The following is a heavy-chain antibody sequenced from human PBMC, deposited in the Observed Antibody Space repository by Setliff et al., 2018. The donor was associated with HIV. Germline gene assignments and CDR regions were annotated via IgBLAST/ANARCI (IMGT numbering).Heavy chain of an antibody. CDR3: ATASSGWHWGWFDP. CDR1: GYSLTDLS. D-gene: IGHD6-19*01. Sequence: GASVKVSCKVSGYSLTDLSIHWVRQAPGKGLEWMGGFDPEDGETIYAQKFQGRVTMTEDTSTDTAYMELSSLRSEDTAVYYCATASSGWHWGWFDPWGQGTLVTVSS. J-gene: IGHJ5*02. V-gene: IGHV1-24*01. CDR2: FDPEDGET.